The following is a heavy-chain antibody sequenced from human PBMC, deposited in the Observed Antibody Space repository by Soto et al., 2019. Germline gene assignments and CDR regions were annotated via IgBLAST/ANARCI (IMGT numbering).Heavy chain of an antibody. CDR2: INHSGST. V-gene: IGHV4-34*01. J-gene: IGHJ4*02. CDR1: GGSFSGYY. CDR3: ARGPLMSYYYGSGSRDRGYFDF. D-gene: IGHD3-10*01. Sequence: PSETLSLTCAVYGGSFSGYYRSWIRQPPGKGLEWIGEINHSGSTNYNPSLNSRVTISVGASKKQFSLNVTSVTAADTAIYYCARGPLMSYYYGSGSRDRGYFDFWGQGSLVTVSS.